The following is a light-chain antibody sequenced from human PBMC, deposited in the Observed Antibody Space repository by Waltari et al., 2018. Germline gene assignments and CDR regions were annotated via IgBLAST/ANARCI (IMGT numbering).Light chain of an antibody. V-gene: IGKV1-5*01. Sequence: IHINQSPSPLSSSVGDRVTITFRASPSISNWLDWFQQKPGKALKLLIYSASSLQSGVPSRFSGSGSGTDFTLTISSLQPEDFATYYCQQYNNTPLTFGGGTKVE. J-gene: IGKJ4*01. CDR2: SAS. CDR3: QQYNNTPLT. CDR1: PSISNW.